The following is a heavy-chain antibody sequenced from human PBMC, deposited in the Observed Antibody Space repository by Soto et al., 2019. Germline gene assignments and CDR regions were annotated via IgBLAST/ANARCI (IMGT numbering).Heavy chain of an antibody. CDR3: ARWVGGSMSDNSGKYDS. J-gene: IGHJ5*01. CDR2: VSYDGSKK. V-gene: IGHV3-30*03. CDR1: GFTFSRNG. Sequence: QVQLVESGGGVVQSGTSLRLTCAGSGFTFSRNGMHWVRQAPGKGLEWVALVSYDGSKKYYVDSVKGRFTISRDNSENTLYLQMNSLRAEDTAVYYCARWVGGSMSDNSGKYDSWGQGTLVTVSS. D-gene: IGHD3-22*01.